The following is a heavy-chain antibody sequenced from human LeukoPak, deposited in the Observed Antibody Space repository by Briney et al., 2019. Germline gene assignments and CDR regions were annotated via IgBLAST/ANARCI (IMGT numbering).Heavy chain of an antibody. CDR1: GGSISGYY. D-gene: IGHD2-21*02. CDR3: ARRGDGSPYYFDY. Sequence: PSKTLSLTCTVSGGSISGYYWSWIRQPPGKGLEWMGYIHYGGNTDYNPSLKSRVTILVDTSKNQFSMNLNSVTAADTAMYYCARRGDGSPYYFDYWGQGILVTVSS. V-gene: IGHV4-59*01. J-gene: IGHJ4*02. CDR2: IHYGGNT.